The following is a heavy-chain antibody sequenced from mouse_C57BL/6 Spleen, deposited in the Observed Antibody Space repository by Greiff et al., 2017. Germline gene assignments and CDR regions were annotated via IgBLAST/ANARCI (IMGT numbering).Heavy chain of an antibody. V-gene: IGHV1-55*01. D-gene: IGHD1-1*01. J-gene: IGHJ2*01. CDR1: GYTFTSYW. CDR2: IYPGSGST. CDR3: ARRPPITTVDY. Sequence: QVQLQQPGAELVKPGASVKMSCKASGYTFTSYWINWVKQRPGPGLEWIGDIYPGSGSTNYNEKFKSKATLTVDTSSSTAYMQLSSLTSEDSAVYYCARRPPITTVDYWGQGTTLTVSS.